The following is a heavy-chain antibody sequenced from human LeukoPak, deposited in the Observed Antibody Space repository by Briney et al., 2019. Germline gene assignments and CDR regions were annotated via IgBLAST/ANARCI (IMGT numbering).Heavy chain of an antibody. J-gene: IGHJ4*02. CDR1: GLTFSSYW. V-gene: IGHV3-7*01. CDR3: ARDQGITARLSEY. Sequence: GGSLRLSCAASGLTFSSYWMSWVRQAPGRGLEWVANIKYDGSEEYYVDSVKGRFTISRDNAKNSLYLQMNSLRAEDTAVYYCARDQGITARLSEYWGQGTLVTVSS. CDR2: IKYDGSEE. D-gene: IGHD6-6*01.